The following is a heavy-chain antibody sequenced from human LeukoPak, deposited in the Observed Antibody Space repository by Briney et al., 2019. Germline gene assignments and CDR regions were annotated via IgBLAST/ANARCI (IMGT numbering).Heavy chain of an antibody. D-gene: IGHD4/OR15-4a*01. CDR2: ISSTGTYI. CDR3: ARRAGAYSHPYDY. V-gene: IGHV3-21*04. Sequence: GGSLRLSCAASGFTFSTYATNWIRQAPGKGLEWVSSISSTGTYIYYGDLVEGRFTISKDNAKNSLYLQMNSLRAEDTAVYYCARRAGAYSHPYDYWGQGTLVTVSS. J-gene: IGHJ4*02. CDR1: GFTFSTYA.